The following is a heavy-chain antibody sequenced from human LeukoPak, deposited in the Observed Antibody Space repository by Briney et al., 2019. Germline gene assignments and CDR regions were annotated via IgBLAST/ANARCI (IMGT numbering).Heavy chain of an antibody. D-gene: IGHD5-18*01. J-gene: IGHJ4*02. CDR3: AREVTAMAYYFDY. CDR1: GFTFSSYW. Sequence: GGSLRLSCAASGFTFSSYWMSWVRQAPGKGLEWVANIKQDGSEKYYVDSVKGRFTISRDNAKNSLYLQMNNLRAEDTAVYYCAREVTAMAYYFDYWGQGTLVTVSS. CDR2: IKQDGSEK. V-gene: IGHV3-7*03.